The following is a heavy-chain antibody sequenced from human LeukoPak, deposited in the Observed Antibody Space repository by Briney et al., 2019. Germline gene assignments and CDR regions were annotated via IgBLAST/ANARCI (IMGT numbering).Heavy chain of an antibody. CDR1: GFTVSSNY. D-gene: IGHD6-13*01. J-gene: IGHJ4*02. V-gene: IGHV3-66*01. CDR2: IYSGGST. Sequence: GGSLRLSCAASGFTVSSNYMSWVRQAPGKGLEWVSVIYSGGSTYYADSVKGRFTISRDNSKNTLYLQMNSLRAEDTAVYYCARDPNIAAAGTFGYWGQGTLVTVSS. CDR3: ARDPNIAAAGTFGY.